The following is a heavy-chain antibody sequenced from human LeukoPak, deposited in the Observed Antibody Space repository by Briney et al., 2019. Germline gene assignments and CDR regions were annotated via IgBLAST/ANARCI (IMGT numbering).Heavy chain of an antibody. CDR2: ISSSNSHI. V-gene: IGHV3-21*01. Sequence: GGSLRLSCAASGFIFSSYSMNWVRQAPGKGLEWVSSISSSNSHIYYADSVKGRFTISRDNAKNSLYLQMNSLRAEDTAVYYCARLSFLDWFDPWGQGTLVTVYS. D-gene: IGHD3-3*02. CDR3: ARLSFLDWFDP. CDR1: GFIFSSYS. J-gene: IGHJ5*02.